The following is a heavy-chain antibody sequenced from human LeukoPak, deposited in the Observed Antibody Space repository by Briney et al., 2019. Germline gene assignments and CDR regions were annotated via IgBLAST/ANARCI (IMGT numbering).Heavy chain of an antibody. CDR2: INHSGST. Sequence: SETLSLTCTVSGGSISSYYWSWIRQPPGKGLEWIGEINHSGSTNYNPSLKSRVTISVDTSKNQFSLKLSSVTAADTAVYYCARQNGDYAQDAFDIWGQGTMVTVSS. D-gene: IGHD4-17*01. V-gene: IGHV4-34*01. J-gene: IGHJ3*02. CDR3: ARQNGDYAQDAFDI. CDR1: GGSISSYY.